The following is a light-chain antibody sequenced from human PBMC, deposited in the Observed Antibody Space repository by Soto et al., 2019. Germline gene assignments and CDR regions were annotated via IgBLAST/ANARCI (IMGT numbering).Light chain of an antibody. CDR2: EVS. J-gene: IGLJ1*01. V-gene: IGLV2-14*01. Sequence: QSVLTQPASVSGSPGQSITISCTGTDSDIGDYDYVSWYQLHPGKAPNLVLFEVSNRPSGVSYRFSSSKSGNTASLTISGLQAEDEADYFCSSYSISTAYLFGTGTKVT. CDR3: SSYSISTAYL. CDR1: DSDIGDYDY.